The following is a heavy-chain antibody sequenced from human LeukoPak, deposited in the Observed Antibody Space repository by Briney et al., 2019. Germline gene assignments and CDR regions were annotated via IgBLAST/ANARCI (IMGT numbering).Heavy chain of an antibody. CDR3: ARVNLGYSSGWSFDY. CDR1: GGSLSGYY. Sequence: SETLSLTCAVYGGSLSGYYWSWIRQPPGKGLEWIGEINHSGSTNYNPSLKSRVTISVDTSKNQFSLKLSSVTAADTAVYYCARVNLGYSSGWSFDYWGQGTLVTVSS. D-gene: IGHD6-19*01. V-gene: IGHV4-34*01. J-gene: IGHJ4*02. CDR2: INHSGST.